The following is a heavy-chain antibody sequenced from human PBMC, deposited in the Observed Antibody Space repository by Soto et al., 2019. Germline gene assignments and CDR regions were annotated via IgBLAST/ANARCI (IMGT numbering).Heavy chain of an antibody. V-gene: IGHV3-48*01. CDR1: GFTFSSYS. Sequence: GGSLRLSCAASGFTFSSYSMNWVRQAPGKGLEWVSYISSSSSTIYYADSVKGRFTISRDNAKNSLYLQMNSLRAEDTAVYYCAREPYDYIWGSYRFYYYYYYMDVWGKGTTVTVSS. CDR3: AREPYDYIWGSYRFYYYYYYMDV. CDR2: ISSSSSTI. J-gene: IGHJ6*03. D-gene: IGHD3-16*02.